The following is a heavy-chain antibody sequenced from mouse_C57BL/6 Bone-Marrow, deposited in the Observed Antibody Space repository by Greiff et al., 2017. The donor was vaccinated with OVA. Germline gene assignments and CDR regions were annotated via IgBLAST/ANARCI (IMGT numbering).Heavy chain of an antibody. V-gene: IGHV14-4*01. CDR2: IDPENGDT. CDR1: GFNIKDDY. Sequence: EVHLVESGAELVRPGASVKLSCTASGFNIKDDYMHWVKQRPEQGLEWIGWIDPENGDTEYASKFQGKATITADTSSNTAYLQLSSLTSEDTAVYYCTTVTLYYFDYWGQGTTLTVSS. D-gene: IGHD2-1*01. CDR3: TTVTLYYFDY. J-gene: IGHJ2*01.